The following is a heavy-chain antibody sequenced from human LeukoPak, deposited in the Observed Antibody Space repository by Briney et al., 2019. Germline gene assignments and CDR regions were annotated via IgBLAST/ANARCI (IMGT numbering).Heavy chain of an antibody. V-gene: IGHV3-74*01. CDR1: GFTFSSYW. Sequence: GGSLRLSCAASGFTFSSYWMHWVRQAPGKGLVWVSRINSDGSSTNYADSVKGRFTISRDNAKNTLYLQMDSLRAEDTAVYYCAREIGAAGVYFDYWGQGTLVTVSS. D-gene: IGHD6-13*01. J-gene: IGHJ4*02. CDR2: INSDGSST. CDR3: AREIGAAGVYFDY.